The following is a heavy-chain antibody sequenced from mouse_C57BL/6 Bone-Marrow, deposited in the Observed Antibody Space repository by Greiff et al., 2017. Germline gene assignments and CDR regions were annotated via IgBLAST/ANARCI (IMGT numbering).Heavy chain of an antibody. J-gene: IGHJ1*03. CDR2: IYPRSGNT. Sequence: VQLQQSGAELARPGASVKLSCKASGYTFTSYGISWVKQRTGQGLEWIGEIYPRSGNTYYNEKFKGKATLTADKSSSTAYMELRSLTSEDSAVYFCARGLRDRDWYFDVWGTGAPVTVSS. CDR3: ARGLRDRDWYFDV. CDR1: GYTFTSYG. D-gene: IGHD1-1*01. V-gene: IGHV1-81*01.